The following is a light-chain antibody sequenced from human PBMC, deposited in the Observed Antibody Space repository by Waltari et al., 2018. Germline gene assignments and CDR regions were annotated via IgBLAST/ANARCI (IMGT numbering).Light chain of an antibody. Sequence: EIVMTHSPATLSVSPGERATLPCRASQSVSSNLAWYQHIPRQAPRLLIYGASTRATGIPARFSGSGSGTEFTLTISSLQSEDFAVYHCQQYNNWPPWTFGQGTKVEIK. CDR1: QSVSSN. CDR3: QQYNNWPPWT. CDR2: GAS. J-gene: IGKJ1*01. V-gene: IGKV3-15*01.